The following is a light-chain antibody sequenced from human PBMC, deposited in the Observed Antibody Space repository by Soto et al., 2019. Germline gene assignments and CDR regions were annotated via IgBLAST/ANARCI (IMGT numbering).Light chain of an antibody. CDR2: AAS. CDR3: QQSYRTLPMYT. V-gene: IGKV1-39*01. Sequence: DIQMTQSPSSLSASVGDRVTITCRASQSISSCLNWYQQKPGKAPKLLIYAASSLQSGVPSRFSGSGSGTDFTLTISSLQPEDFATYYCQQSYRTLPMYTFGQGTKLEIK. J-gene: IGKJ2*01. CDR1: QSISSC.